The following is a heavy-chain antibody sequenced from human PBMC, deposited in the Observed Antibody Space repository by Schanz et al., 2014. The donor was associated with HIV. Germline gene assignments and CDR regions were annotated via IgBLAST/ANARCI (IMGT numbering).Heavy chain of an antibody. D-gene: IGHD1-26*01. CDR2: VNPESGNT. CDR3: VRAASFHFDKEGYYRNWYFDF. J-gene: IGHJ2*01. V-gene: IGHV1-8*02. Sequence: QVQLLQSGAEVRKPGASVKISCETSGYTFSDYDINWVRQAPGQGLEWMGWVNPESGNTGMADTFLGRLSLTRFTSTGTAYMELDSLRSEDTAIYYCVRAASFHFDKEGYYRNWYFDFWGRGTLVAVSS. CDR1: GYTFSDYD.